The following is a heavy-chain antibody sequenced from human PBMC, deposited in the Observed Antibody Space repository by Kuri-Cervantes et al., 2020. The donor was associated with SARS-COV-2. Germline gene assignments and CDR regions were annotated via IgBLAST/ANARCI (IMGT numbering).Heavy chain of an antibody. CDR1: GYTFTGYY. V-gene: IGHV1-2*02. CDR2: INPNSGGT. J-gene: IGHJ3*02. CDR3: ARDQDIVVVVAATPGRGAFDI. Sequence: ASVKVSCKASGYTFTGYYMHWVRQAPGQGLEWMGWINPNSGGTNYAQKFQGRVTMTRDTSISTAYMELSRLRPDDTAVYYCARDQDIVVVVAATPGRGAFDIWGQGTMVTVSS. D-gene: IGHD2-15*01.